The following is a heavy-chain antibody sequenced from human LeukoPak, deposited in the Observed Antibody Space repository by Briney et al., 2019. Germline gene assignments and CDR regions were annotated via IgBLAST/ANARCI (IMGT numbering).Heavy chain of an antibody. CDR2: ISSSTSTL. CDR3: ARDRYYTLDY. V-gene: IGHV3-48*04. CDR1: GFTSSSNS. Sequence: PGGSLRLSCAASGFTSSSNSMTWVRQAPGKGLEWISYISSSTSTLYYADSVKGRFTISRDNAKNTLFLQMNSLRAEDTAVYYCARDRYYTLDYWGQGTLVTVSS. D-gene: IGHD3-3*01. J-gene: IGHJ4*02.